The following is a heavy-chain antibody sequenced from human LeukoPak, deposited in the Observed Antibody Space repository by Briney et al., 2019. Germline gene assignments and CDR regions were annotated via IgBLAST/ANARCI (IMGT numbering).Heavy chain of an antibody. V-gene: IGHV4-4*02. CDR3: ARETVVVPAAPHQKYYYYGMVV. CDR1: GGSISSSNW. J-gene: IGHJ6*02. D-gene: IGHD2-2*01. CDR2: IYHSGST. Sequence: SGTLSLTCAVSGGSISSSNWWSWVRQPPGKGLEWIGEIYHSGSTNYNPSLKSRVTISVDKSKNQFSLKLSSVTAADTAVYYCARETVVVPAAPHQKYYYYGMVVWGQGTTVTVSS.